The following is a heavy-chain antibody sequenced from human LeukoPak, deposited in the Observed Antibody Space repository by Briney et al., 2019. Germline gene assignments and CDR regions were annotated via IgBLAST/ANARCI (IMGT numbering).Heavy chain of an antibody. CDR3: ARGRWTATETTYYLDY. V-gene: IGHV1-3*01. CDR2: INAGNGKT. Sequence: ASVKVSCKASGYSVSDYAIQWVRQAPGQRLEWMGWINAGNGKTKYSQNFQGRGTITRDRSASTAYMELSSLRSEDTSIYYCARGRWTATETTYYLDYWGQGTLVTVSS. J-gene: IGHJ4*02. D-gene: IGHD4-17*01. CDR1: GYSVSDYA.